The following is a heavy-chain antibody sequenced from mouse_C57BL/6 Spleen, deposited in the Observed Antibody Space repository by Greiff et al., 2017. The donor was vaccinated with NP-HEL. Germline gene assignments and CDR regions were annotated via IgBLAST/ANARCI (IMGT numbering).Heavy chain of an antibody. CDR2: IYPGGGYT. CDR3: ARDSGYGSSYGYFDV. V-gene: IGHV1-63*01. CDR1: GYTFTNYW. Sequence: VQLQESGAELVRPGTSVKMSCKASGYTFTNYWIGWAKQRPGHGLEWIGDIYPGGGYTNYNEKFKGKATLTADKSSSTAYMQFSSLTSEDSAIYYCARDSGYGSSYGYFDVWGTGTTVTVSS. D-gene: IGHD1-1*01. J-gene: IGHJ1*03.